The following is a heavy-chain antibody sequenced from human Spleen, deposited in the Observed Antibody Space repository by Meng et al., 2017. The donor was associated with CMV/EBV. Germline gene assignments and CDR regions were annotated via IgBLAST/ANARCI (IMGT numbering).Heavy chain of an antibody. CDR1: GFTFDDYA. Sequence: SLKISCAASGFTFDDYAMHWVRQALGKGLEWVSGISWNSGNIGYADSVKGRFAISRDNAKNSLYLQMNSLRAEDTALYYCAKDVEYSSSYYFDYWGQGTLVTVSS. CDR3: AKDVEYSSSYYFDY. V-gene: IGHV3-9*01. CDR2: ISWNSGNI. J-gene: IGHJ4*02. D-gene: IGHD6-6*01.